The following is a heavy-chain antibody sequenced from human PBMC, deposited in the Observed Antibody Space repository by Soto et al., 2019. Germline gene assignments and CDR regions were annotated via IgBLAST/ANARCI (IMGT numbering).Heavy chain of an antibody. V-gene: IGHV3-33*01. CDR2: IWYDGSNK. CDR1: GFTFSSYG. D-gene: IGHD2-8*01. J-gene: IGHJ6*02. CDR3: ARDQWYCTNGVCYAHSYYYGMDV. Sequence: QVQLVESGGGVVQPGRSLRLSCAASGFTFSSYGMHWVRQAPGKGLEWVAVIWYDGSNKYYADSVKGRFTISRDNSKNTLYLQMNSLRAEDTAVYYCARDQWYCTNGVCYAHSYYYGMDVWGQGTTVTVSS.